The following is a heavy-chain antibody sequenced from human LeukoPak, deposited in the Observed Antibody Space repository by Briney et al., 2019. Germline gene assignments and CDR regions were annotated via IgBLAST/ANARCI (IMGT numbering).Heavy chain of an antibody. V-gene: IGHV4-59*08. CDR3: ARVDANWGVVDY. Sequence: SETLSLTCTVSGGSISSYYWSWIPQPPGKGLEWIGYIYYSGSTNYNPSLKSRVTISVDTSKNQFSLKLSSVTAADTAVYYCARVDANWGVVDYWGQGTLVTVSS. CDR2: IYYSGST. J-gene: IGHJ4*02. D-gene: IGHD7-27*01. CDR1: GGSISSYY.